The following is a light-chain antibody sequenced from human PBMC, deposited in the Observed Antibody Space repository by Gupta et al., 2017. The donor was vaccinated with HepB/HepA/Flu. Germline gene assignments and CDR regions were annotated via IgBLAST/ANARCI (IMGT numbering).Light chain of an antibody. CDR1: ESISSN. CDR2: GAS. CDR3: QQDNNWPRT. V-gene: IGKV3-15*01. Sequence: DIVMTQSPGTLSVSPGERATLSCRASESISSNLAWYQQKPGKAPRLLIYGASTRATGIPARFSGSGSGTEFTLTISSLQSEDFAGYYCQQDNNWPRTFGQGTKVEIK. J-gene: IGKJ1*01.